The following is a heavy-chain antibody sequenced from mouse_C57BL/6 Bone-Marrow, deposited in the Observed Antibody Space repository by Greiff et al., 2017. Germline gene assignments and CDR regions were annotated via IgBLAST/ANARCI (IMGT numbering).Heavy chain of an antibody. V-gene: IGHV2-5*01. J-gene: IGHJ1*03. CDR1: GFSLTSYG. CDR3: AKTKDYDRWYFDV. D-gene: IGHD2-4*01. Sequence: VKLMESGPGLVQPSQSLSITCTVSGFSLTSYGGKWVRKSPGKGLEWLGVIWRGGSTDYNAAFMSRLNITKDNSNSQVFFKMNSLQAAVTAIYYCAKTKDYDRWYFDVWGTGTTVTVSS. CDR2: IWRGGST.